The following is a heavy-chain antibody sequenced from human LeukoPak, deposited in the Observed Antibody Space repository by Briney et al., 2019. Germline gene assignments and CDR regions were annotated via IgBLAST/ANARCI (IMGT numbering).Heavy chain of an antibody. CDR1: GFTFSSYS. D-gene: IGHD3-22*01. Sequence: TGGSQRLSCAASGFTFSSYSMNWVRQAPGKGQEWVSYISSSSSTIYYADSVKGRFTISRDNAKNSLYLQMNSLRAEDTAVYYCARVDYDSSAWGQGTLVTVSS. CDR2: ISSSSSTI. J-gene: IGHJ5*02. V-gene: IGHV3-48*01. CDR3: ARVDYDSSA.